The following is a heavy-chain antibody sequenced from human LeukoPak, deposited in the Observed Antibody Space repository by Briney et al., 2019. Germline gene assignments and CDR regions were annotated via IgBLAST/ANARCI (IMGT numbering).Heavy chain of an antibody. CDR3: ARLDTKNYQF. V-gene: IGHV5-51*01. CDR2: VFPGDSKT. Sequence: GDSLKISCKVSGYHFTTYWIAWVRQKPGKGLEWMGMVFPGDSKTNYSPAFLGQVTMSVDKSIGAAALQWRSLKASDTAMYYCARLDTKNYQFWGQGTLVSVSS. CDR1: GYHFTTYW. J-gene: IGHJ4*02. D-gene: IGHD1-7*01.